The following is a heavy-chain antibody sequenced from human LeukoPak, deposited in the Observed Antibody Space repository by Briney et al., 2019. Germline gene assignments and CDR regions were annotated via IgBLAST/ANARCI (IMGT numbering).Heavy chain of an antibody. CDR1: GFTFSNYA. J-gene: IGHJ5*02. CDR3: ARQRGYCSGGSCRGWFDP. CDR2: ISDNGGST. D-gene: IGHD2-15*01. V-gene: IGHV3-23*01. Sequence: GGSLRLSCAASGFTFSNYAMSWVRQAPGKGLEWVSTISDNGGSTYYADSVKGRFTISRDNSKNTLYLQMNSLRVEDTAVYYCARQRGYCSGGSCRGWFDPWPGNPGHRLL.